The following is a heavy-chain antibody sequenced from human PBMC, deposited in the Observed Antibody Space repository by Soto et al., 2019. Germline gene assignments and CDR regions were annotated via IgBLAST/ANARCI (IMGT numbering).Heavy chain of an antibody. CDR1: GFIFDPFD. CDR3: TKGAWLDDF. D-gene: IGHD6-19*01. J-gene: IGHJ4*02. CDR2: IIGHNGRT. Sequence: EVQLWGSGGGLVQPGGSLRLSCAASGFIFDPFDMSWVRQAPGKGLEWVSAIIGHNGRTYYADSVTGRFTISKDNSNKTLYLQMNSLRVEDTAIYYCTKGAWLDDFCGQGVLVTVSS. V-gene: IGHV3-23*01.